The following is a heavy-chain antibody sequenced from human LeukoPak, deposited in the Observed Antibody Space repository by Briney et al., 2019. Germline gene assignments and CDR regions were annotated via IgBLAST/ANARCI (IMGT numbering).Heavy chain of an antibody. CDR3: ARLSWPGRGSRFDP. CDR2: FSDSGST. Sequence: SETLSLTCAVYGGSISSYYWSWIRQPPGKGLEWIGYFSDSGSTNYNPSLKSRVTISPDASKNHLTLKLSSVTAADMAVYYCARLSWPGRGSRFDPWGQGTLVTVSS. J-gene: IGHJ5*02. CDR1: GGSISSYY. D-gene: IGHD2/OR15-2a*01. V-gene: IGHV4-59*01.